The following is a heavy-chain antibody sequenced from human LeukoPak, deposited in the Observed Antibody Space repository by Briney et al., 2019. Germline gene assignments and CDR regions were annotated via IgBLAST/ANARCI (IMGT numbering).Heavy chain of an antibody. CDR1: GFTCSNYW. V-gene: IGHV3-74*01. CDR2: IKNDGSGT. Sequence: GGSLRLSCAASGFTCSNYWMHWVRQAPGKGLVWVSRIKNDGSGTIYADSLKGRFTISRDNAKNTLYLQMNSLRAEDTAVYYCARNPSTSMEFWGQGTLVTVSS. CDR3: ARNPSTSMEF. D-gene: IGHD5-18*01. J-gene: IGHJ4*02.